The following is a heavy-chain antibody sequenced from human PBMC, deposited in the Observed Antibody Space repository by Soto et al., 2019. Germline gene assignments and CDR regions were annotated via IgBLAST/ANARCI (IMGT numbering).Heavy chain of an antibody. J-gene: IGHJ5*02. CDR1: GGSISHYY. Sequence: SEALSLTCTVSGGSISHYYWSWIRQSPGKGLEWIGYAYYSGSTDYNPSLKSRVTMSVDTSKNQVSLKLNSVTTADTAVYYCARDRSTYGGGGTGEVKENWFDPWGPGTLVTVSS. V-gene: IGHV4-59*01. CDR3: ARDRSTYGGGGTGEVKENWFDP. CDR2: AYYSGST. D-gene: IGHD2-8*01.